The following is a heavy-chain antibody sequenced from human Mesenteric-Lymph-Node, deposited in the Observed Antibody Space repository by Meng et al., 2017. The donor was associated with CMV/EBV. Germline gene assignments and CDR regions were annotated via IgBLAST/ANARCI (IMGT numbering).Heavy chain of an antibody. D-gene: IGHD3-3*01. CDR3: ARGYDFWSGYYTNYYYGMDV. CDR2: ISSSGSTI. CDR1: GFTFSDYY. J-gene: IGHJ6*02. V-gene: IGHV3-11*01. Sequence: GGSLRLSCAASGFTFSDYYMSWIRQAPGKGLEWVSYISSSGSTIYYADSVKGRFTISRDNAKNSLYLQMNSLRAEDTAVYYCARGYDFWSGYYTNYYYGMDVWGQGTTVTVSS.